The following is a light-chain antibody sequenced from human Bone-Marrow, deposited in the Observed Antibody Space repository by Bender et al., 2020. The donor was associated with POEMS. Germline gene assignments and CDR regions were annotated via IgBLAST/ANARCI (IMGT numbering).Light chain of an antibody. J-gene: IGLJ3*02. V-gene: IGLV1-40*01. Sequence: QSVVPQPPSVSGAPGQRVTISCTGSSSNTGSGYDINWYQHLPGTAPKLLIYGYNNRPSGVPDRFSGSKSGTSASLAITGLQAEDEGDYYCQSYDNSLGGWVFGGGTKLTVL. CDR1: SSNTGSGYD. CDR2: GYN. CDR3: QSYDNSLGGWV.